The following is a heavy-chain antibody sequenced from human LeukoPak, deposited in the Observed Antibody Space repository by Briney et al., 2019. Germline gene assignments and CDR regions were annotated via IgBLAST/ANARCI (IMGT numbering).Heavy chain of an antibody. J-gene: IGHJ4*02. Sequence: ASVTVSYKASGYTFTSYDINWVRQAPGQGLEWMGWMNPNSGNTGYAQKFQGRVTMTRNTSISTAYMELSSLRSEDTAVYYCARGRRDGYNYYFDYWGQGTLVTVSS. CDR1: GYTFTSYD. V-gene: IGHV1-8*01. CDR3: ARGRRDGYNYYFDY. CDR2: MNPNSGNT. D-gene: IGHD5-12*01.